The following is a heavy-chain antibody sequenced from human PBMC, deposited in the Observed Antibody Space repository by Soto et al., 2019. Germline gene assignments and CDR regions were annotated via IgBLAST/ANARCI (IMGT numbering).Heavy chain of an antibody. D-gene: IGHD2-21*01. CDR3: GRVVEGATRHTDFDS. Sequence: VHLQESGPGLVMPSETLSLTCAVSGVSIHNSHSFWGWIRQPPGKGREFIANVYYSGGAHYNPSFKSRVTISVDTATNQVSLRMSSVTAADTAVYFCGRVVEGATRHTDFDSWGQGTLATVSS. CDR2: VYYSGGA. V-gene: IGHV4-39*01. J-gene: IGHJ5*01. CDR1: GVSIHNSHSF.